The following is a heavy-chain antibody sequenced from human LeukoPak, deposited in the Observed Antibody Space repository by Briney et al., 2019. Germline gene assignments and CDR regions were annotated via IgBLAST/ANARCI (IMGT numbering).Heavy chain of an antibody. Sequence: GGSLRLSCAASGFTVSNNYMSWGRQAPGKGLEWVSVIYSGGYTYYADSVKGRFTISRDNSKNTLYLQMNSLRTEDTAFYYCARDSSGSLDHWGQGTLVTVSS. CDR3: ARDSSGSLDH. CDR2: IYSGGYT. J-gene: IGHJ4*02. D-gene: IGHD1-26*01. CDR1: GFTVSNNY. V-gene: IGHV3-53*05.